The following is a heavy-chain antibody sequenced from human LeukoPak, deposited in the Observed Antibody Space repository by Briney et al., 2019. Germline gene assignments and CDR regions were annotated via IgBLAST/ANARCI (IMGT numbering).Heavy chain of an antibody. J-gene: IGHJ5*02. CDR2: ISYDGSNK. CDR1: GFTFSSYA. V-gene: IGHV3-30*04. D-gene: IGHD2-2*02. Sequence: GGSLRLSCAASGFTFSSYAMHWVRQAPGKGLEWVAVISYDGSNKYYADSVKGRFTISRDNSKNTLYLQMNSLRAEDTAVYYCARAAPVVPAAIDWFDPWGQGTLVTVSS. CDR3: ARAAPVVPAAIDWFDP.